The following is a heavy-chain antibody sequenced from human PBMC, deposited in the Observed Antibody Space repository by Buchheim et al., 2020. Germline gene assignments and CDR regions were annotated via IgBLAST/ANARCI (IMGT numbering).Heavy chain of an antibody. V-gene: IGHV3-74*01. D-gene: IGHD6-19*01. J-gene: IGHJ5*02. Sequence: EVQLVESGGGLVQPGGSLRLSCAASGFTFSNYWMHWVRQAPGKGLVWVSRINSDGSSTYYADSVRGRFTISRDNAKNTVYLQMNSLRAEDTAVYYCARPYRSGWYPENWFDPWGQGTL. CDR3: ARPYRSGWYPENWFDP. CDR1: GFTFSNYW. CDR2: INSDGSST.